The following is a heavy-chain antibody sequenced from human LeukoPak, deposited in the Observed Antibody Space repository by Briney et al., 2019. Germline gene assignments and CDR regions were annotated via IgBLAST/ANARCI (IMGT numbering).Heavy chain of an antibody. D-gene: IGHD4-23*01. CDR3: ARDGARNGGMFDY. CDR2: IWYDGSNK. J-gene: IGHJ4*02. Sequence: GGSLRPSCAASGFTFSSYGMHWARQAPGKGLEWVAVIWYDGSNKYYADSVKGRFTISRDNSKNTLYLQMNSLRAEDTAVYYCARDGARNGGMFDYWGQGTLVTVSS. CDR1: GFTFSSYG. V-gene: IGHV3-33*01.